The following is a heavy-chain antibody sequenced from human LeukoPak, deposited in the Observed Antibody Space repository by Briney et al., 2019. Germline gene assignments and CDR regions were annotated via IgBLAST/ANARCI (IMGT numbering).Heavy chain of an antibody. Sequence: SETLSLTGTVSGGSISSFSHYWGWIRQPPGKGLEWIGSIYYSGDTYFNPSLKSRVTISVDTSKSHFSLRLSSVTAADTAVYYCARHGNLVVVPSAKGFDYWGQGTLVTVSS. D-gene: IGHD2-2*01. J-gene: IGHJ4*02. CDR1: GGSISSFSHY. V-gene: IGHV4-39*01. CDR3: ARHGNLVVVPSAKGFDY. CDR2: IYYSGDT.